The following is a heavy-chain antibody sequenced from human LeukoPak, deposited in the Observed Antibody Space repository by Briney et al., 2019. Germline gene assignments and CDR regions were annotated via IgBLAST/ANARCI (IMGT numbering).Heavy chain of an antibody. J-gene: IGHJ6*02. CDR3: ARVFYGDYGMDV. CDR2: INAGNGNT. V-gene: IGHV1-3*01. D-gene: IGHD4-17*01. Sequence: VSVKVSCKASGYTFTSYAMHWVRQAPGQRLEWMGWINAGNGNTKYSQKFQGRVTITRDTSASTAYMELSSLRSEDTAVYYCARVFYGDYGMDVWGQGTTVTVSS. CDR1: GYTFTSYA.